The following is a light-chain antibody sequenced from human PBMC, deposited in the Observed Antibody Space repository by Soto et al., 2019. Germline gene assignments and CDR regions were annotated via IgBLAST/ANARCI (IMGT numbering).Light chain of an antibody. Sequence: EVVMTQSPATLSVSPGERATLSCSASESVSSNLAWYQQRPGQAPRLLIYGASTRAAGIPDRFSGSGSGTDFTLTITRLEPEDSAVYFCQQYTGPPTTFGQGTRLEIK. CDR1: ESVSSN. CDR3: QQYTGPPTT. J-gene: IGKJ5*01. CDR2: GAS. V-gene: IGKV3D-15*01.